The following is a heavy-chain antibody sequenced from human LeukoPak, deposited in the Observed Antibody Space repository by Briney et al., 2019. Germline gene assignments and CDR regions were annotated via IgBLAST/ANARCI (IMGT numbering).Heavy chain of an antibody. CDR2: TFYRSKWYN. CDR3: ARVRGYGYGIDY. D-gene: IGHD5-18*01. Sequence: SQTLSLTCAISGDSVSSNSATWNWIRQSPSRGLEWLGRTFYRSKWYNDYAESVISRITINPETPKNQFSLQLTSVTPEDTAVYYCARVRGYGYGIDYWGQGTLVTVSS. J-gene: IGHJ4*02. V-gene: IGHV6-1*01. CDR1: GDSVSSNSAT.